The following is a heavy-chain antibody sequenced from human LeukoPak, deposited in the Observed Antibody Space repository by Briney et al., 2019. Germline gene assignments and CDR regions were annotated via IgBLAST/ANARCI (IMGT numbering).Heavy chain of an antibody. D-gene: IGHD3-10*01. Sequence: GASVKVSCKASGYTFPNYGFTWVRQAPGQGLEWMGWISAYNGDTNYAKILQGRVTLTADTSTNTAYMQLRSLRSDDTAVDYCIKGFEYWGQGTLVTVSS. CDR3: IKGFEY. CDR1: GYTFPNYG. CDR2: ISAYNGDT. J-gene: IGHJ4*02. V-gene: IGHV1-18*01.